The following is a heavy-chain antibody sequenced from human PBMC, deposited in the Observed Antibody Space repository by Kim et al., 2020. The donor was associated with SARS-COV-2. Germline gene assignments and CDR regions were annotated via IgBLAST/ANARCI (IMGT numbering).Heavy chain of an antibody. CDR1: GFTFSDHP. Sequence: GGSLRLSCAASGFTFSDHPMNWVRQAPGRGLEWVSTISATGGSTFYADSVKGRFTISRDNSKNMVYLEMSSLRAEDTARYFCGKNAGGPGTQVTVSS. V-gene: IGHV3-23*01. J-gene: IGHJ4*02. CDR3: GKNA. CDR2: ISATGGST.